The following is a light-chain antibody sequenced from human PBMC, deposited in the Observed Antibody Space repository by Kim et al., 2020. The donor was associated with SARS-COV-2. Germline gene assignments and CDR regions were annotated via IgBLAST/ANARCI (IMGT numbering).Light chain of an antibody. V-gene: IGLV10-54*01. CDR3: SAWDRSLSAWV. Sequence: TAPLPCTGNSNNVGDEGAAWLQQHQGHPPKLLSYRNNNRPSGISERFSASKSGNTASLTITGLQPEDEADYYCSAWDRSLSAWVFGGGTQLTVL. J-gene: IGLJ3*02. CDR2: RNN. CDR1: SNNVGDEG.